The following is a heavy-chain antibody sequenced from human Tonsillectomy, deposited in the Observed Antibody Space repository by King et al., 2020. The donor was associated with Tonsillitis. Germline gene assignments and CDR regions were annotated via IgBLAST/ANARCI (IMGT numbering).Heavy chain of an antibody. Sequence: VQLVESGGGLVQPGGSLRLSCAASGFTFSNYWMSWVRQAPGKGLEWVANIKQDGSEKYYVDSLKGRFTISRDNAKKSLYLLMNSLRAEDTAVYYCARNSSDPKFYYYYYMDVWGKGTTVTVSS. CDR2: IKQDGSEK. CDR1: GFTFSNYW. V-gene: IGHV3-7*04. D-gene: IGHD3-22*01. CDR3: ARNSSDPKFYYYYYMDV. J-gene: IGHJ6*03.